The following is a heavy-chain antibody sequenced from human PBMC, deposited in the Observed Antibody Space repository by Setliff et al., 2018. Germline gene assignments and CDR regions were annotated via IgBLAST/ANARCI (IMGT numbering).Heavy chain of an antibody. J-gene: IGHJ5*02. CDR2: ISSSGDTI. CDR3: ARTLAMPFS. D-gene: IGHD2-2*01. CDR1: GFTFTNYE. Sequence: LSLSCAASGFTFTNYEMNWVRQAPGKGLEWVSYISSSGDTIYYADSVKGRFTISRDNAKNSLYLQMNSLRAGDTAIYYCARTLAMPFSWGQGTLVTVSS. V-gene: IGHV3-48*03.